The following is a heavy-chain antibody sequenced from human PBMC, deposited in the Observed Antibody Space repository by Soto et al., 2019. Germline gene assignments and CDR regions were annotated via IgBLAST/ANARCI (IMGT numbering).Heavy chain of an antibody. CDR2: IIPMFDTA. Sequence: SVKVSCKASGGSFSSYAISWVRQAPGQGLEWMGGIIPMFDTANYAQKFQGRVTITADKSTSTAHMELNSLRSEDTAVYYCARHPDIVVVPGPQTSCLYYGTDVWGQGTTVTVSS. CDR3: ARHPDIVVVPGPQTSCLYYGTDV. J-gene: IGHJ6*02. V-gene: IGHV1-69*06. CDR1: GGSFSSYA. D-gene: IGHD2-2*01.